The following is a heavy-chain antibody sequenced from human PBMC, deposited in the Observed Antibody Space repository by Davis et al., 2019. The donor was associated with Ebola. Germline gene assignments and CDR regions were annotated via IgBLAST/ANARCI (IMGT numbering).Heavy chain of an antibody. CDR3: ASSRQQLVFGY. D-gene: IGHD6-6*01. V-gene: IGHV4-34*01. CDR2: INHSGST. Sequence: PSETLSLTCAVYGGSFSGYYWSWIRQPPGKGLEWIGEINHSGSTNYNPSLKSRVTISVDTSKNQFSLKLSSVTAADTAVYYCASSRQQLVFGYWGQGTLVTVSS. CDR1: GGSFSGYY. J-gene: IGHJ4*02.